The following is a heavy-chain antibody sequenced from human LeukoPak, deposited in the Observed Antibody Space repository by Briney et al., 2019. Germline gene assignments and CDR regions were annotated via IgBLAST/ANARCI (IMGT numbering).Heavy chain of an antibody. V-gene: IGHV4-59*08. CDR2: IYYSGST. Sequence: SETLSLTCTVSGGSISSYYRSWIRHPPGKGLERIGYIYYSGSTNYNPSLKSRVTISVDTSKNQFTLKLSSVAAADTAVYYCATSLPLDWYFDLWGRGTLVSVSS. J-gene: IGHJ2*01. D-gene: IGHD5/OR15-5a*01. CDR1: GGSISSYY. CDR3: ATSLPLDWYFDL.